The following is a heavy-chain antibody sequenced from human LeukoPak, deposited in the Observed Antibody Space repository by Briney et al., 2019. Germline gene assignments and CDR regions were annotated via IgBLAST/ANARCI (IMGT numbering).Heavy chain of an antibody. D-gene: IGHD6-19*01. J-gene: IGHJ1*01. CDR1: GFTFSNAW. Sequence: GGSLRLSCAASGFTFSNAWMNWVRQAPGKGLEWVSAISGSGGSTYYADSVKGRFTISGDNSKNTLYLQMNSLRAEDTAVYYCAKSAVAGTPWEYFQHWGQGTLVTVSS. CDR2: ISGSGGST. V-gene: IGHV3-23*01. CDR3: AKSAVAGTPWEYFQH.